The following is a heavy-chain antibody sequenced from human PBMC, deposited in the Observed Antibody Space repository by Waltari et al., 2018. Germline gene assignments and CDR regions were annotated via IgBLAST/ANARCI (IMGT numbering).Heavy chain of an antibody. V-gene: IGHV4-59*01. CDR2: IYSSGST. CDR3: ARVRFLEWITDY. D-gene: IGHD3-3*01. J-gene: IGHJ4*02. CDR1: GRAISSYY. Sequence: QVHLQESGPGLVKPSETLSLTCTVSGRAISSYYWSCTRQHPGKGLGWIEYIYSSGSTNSNPSRKTRVTKSVDTPKNQLSRKLSAVTAADTAVYYCARVRFLEWITDYWGQGTLVTVSS.